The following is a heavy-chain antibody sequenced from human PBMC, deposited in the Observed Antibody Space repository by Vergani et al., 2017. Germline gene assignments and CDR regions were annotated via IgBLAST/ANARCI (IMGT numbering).Heavy chain of an antibody. V-gene: IGHV4-34*09. CDR3: ARGGPSSGWPGRVGYFDY. CDR2: INHSGST. J-gene: IGHJ4*02. CDR1: GGSFSGYY. Sequence: QVQLQESGPGLVKPSQTLSLTCAVYGGSFSGYYWSWIRQPPGKGLEWIGEINHSGSTNYNPSLKSRVTISVDTSKNQFSLKLSSVTAADTAVYYCARGGPSSGWPGRVGYFDYWGQGTLVTVSS. D-gene: IGHD6-19*01.